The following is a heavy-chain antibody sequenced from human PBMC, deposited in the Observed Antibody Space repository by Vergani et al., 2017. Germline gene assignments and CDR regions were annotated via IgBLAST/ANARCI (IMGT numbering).Heavy chain of an antibody. CDR3: AREERSNTSPFVGD. J-gene: IGHJ4*02. CDR1: EFTFSNYA. V-gene: IGHV3-23*01. D-gene: IGHD2/OR15-2a*01. Sequence: EVQLLESGGGLVQPGGSLRLTCAASEFTFSNYAMNWVRQTSGKGLEWVSAISGHGDRTYYADSVKGRFTISRDNSKNTVYLQINSLKAEDRATYYCAREERSNTSPFVGDWGQGTLVTV. CDR2: ISGHGDRT.